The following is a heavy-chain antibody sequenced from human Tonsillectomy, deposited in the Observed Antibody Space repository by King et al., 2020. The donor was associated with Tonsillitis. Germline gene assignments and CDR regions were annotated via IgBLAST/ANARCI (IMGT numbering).Heavy chain of an antibody. J-gene: IGHJ4*02. CDR2: IIISSTI. CDR3: ARGRSPFDY. V-gene: IGHV3-48*01. CDR1: GFTFSSYS. Sequence: VQLVESGGGLVQPGGSLRLSCAASGFTFSSYSMNWVRQAPGKGLEWVSYIIISSTIYYADSVKGRFTISRDNAKNSLYLQMNSLRAEDTAVYYCARGRSPFDYWGQGTLVTVSS. D-gene: IGHD6-6*01.